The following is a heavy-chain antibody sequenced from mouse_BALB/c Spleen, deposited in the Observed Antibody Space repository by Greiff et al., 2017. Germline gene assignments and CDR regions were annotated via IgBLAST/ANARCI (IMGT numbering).Heavy chain of an antibody. D-gene: IGHD1-1*01. CDR2: IDPENGDT. CDR3: NALYGEYYYAMDY. J-gene: IGHJ4*01. Sequence: EVKLMESGAELVRSGASVKLSCTASGFNIKDYYMHWVKQRPEQGLEWIGWIDPENGDTEYAPKFQGKATMTADTSSNTAYLQLSSLTSEDTAVYYCNALYGEYYYAMDYWGQGTSVTVSS. V-gene: IGHV14-4*02. CDR1: GFNIKDYY.